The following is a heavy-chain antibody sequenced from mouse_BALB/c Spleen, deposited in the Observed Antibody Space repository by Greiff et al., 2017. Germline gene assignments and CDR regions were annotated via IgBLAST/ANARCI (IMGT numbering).Heavy chain of an antibody. J-gene: IGHJ4*01. V-gene: IGHV14-3*02. D-gene: IGHD1-1*01. Sequence: VQLQQSGAELVKPGASVKLSCTASGFNIKDTYMHWVKQRPEQGLEWIGRIDPANGNTKYDPKFQGKATITADTYSNTAYLQLSSLTSEDTAVYYCAREVDYGSSSYYAMDYWGQGTSVTVAS. CDR1: GFNIKDTY. CDR3: AREVDYGSSSYYAMDY. CDR2: IDPANGNT.